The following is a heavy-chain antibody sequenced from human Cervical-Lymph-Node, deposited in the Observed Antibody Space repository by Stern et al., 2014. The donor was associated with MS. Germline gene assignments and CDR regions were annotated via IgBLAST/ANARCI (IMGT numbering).Heavy chain of an antibody. D-gene: IGHD3-10*01. CDR2: IRNKGSSYTT. V-gene: IGHV3-72*01. CDR1: GFTFSDSF. Sequence: EVQLVESGGGLVQPGGSLRLSCEASGFTFSDSFMDWVRQAPGKGLEWVGRIRNKGSSYTTQYVASVEGRFTISRDDSTNSVFLQRNSLKPEDTAVYYLAKHADSAGGAWGQGTLVTVSS. J-gene: IGHJ5*02. CDR3: AKHADSAGGA.